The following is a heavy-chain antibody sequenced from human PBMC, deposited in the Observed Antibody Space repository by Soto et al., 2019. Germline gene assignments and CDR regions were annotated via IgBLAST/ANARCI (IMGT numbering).Heavy chain of an antibody. CDR2: IIPIFGTA. V-gene: IGHV1-69*13. CDR3: ASSADYYGSGSYYNGMDV. CDR1: GGTFSSYA. J-gene: IGHJ6*02. Sequence: SVKVSCKASGGTFSSYAISWVRQAPGQGLEWMGGIIPIFGTANYAQKFQARVTITADESTSTAYMELSSLRSEDAAVYYCASSADYYGSGSYYNGMDVWGQGTTVTVSS. D-gene: IGHD3-10*01.